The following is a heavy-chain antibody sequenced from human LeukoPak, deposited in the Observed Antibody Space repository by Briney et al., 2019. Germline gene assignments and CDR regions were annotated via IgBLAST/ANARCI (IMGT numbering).Heavy chain of an antibody. J-gene: IGHJ4*02. CDR3: ARDQGITARLFEY. V-gene: IGHV3-33*01. CDR2: IWYDGTNK. D-gene: IGHD6-6*01. CDR1: GFTFSSYG. Sequence: GGSLRLSCAASGFTFSSYGMHWVRQAPGKGLEWVAVIWYDGTNKCYADSVKGRFTISRDDSKNTLYLQMNSLRAEDTAVYYCARDQGITARLFEYWGQGTLVTVSS.